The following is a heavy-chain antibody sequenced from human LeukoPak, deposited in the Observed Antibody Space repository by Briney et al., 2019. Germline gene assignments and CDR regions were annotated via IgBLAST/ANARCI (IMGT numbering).Heavy chain of an antibody. CDR2: IIPIFGRA. CDR3: ARVFARSGEISGSYFYY. V-gene: IGHV1-69*05. Sequence: ASVKVSCKASGGTFSSYAINWVRQAPGQGPEWMGGIIPIFGRANHAQKFQGRVTMTTDESTSTAYMELSSLRSEDTAVYYCARVFARSGEISGSYFYYWGQGTLVTVSS. D-gene: IGHD1-26*01. J-gene: IGHJ4*02. CDR1: GGTFSSYA.